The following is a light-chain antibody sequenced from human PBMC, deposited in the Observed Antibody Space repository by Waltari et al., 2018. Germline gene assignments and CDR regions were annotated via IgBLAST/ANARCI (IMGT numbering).Light chain of an antibody. CDR3: SSYTSSTTWV. CDR1: SSDVGSYNR. CDR2: EVN. Sequence: QSALTQPPSVSGSPGQSVTISCTGTSSDVGSYNRVSWYQQPPGTAPKLMIYEVNYRPSGVPDRFSGSKSGNTASLTISGLQAEDEAHYYCSSYTSSTTWVFGGGTKLTVL. V-gene: IGLV2-18*02. J-gene: IGLJ3*02.